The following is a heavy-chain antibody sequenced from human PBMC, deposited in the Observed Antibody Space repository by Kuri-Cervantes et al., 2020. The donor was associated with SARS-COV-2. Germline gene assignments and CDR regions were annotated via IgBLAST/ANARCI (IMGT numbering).Heavy chain of an antibody. V-gene: IGHV3-7*01. CDR1: GFTFSSYW. CDR2: IKQDGSEK. D-gene: IGHD3-10*01. CDR3: AREGVVWFGGYFDY. Sequence: GGSLRLSCAASGFTFSSYWMSWVRQAPGKGLEWVANIKQDGSEKYYVDSVKGRFTISRDNAKNSLYLQMNSLRAEDTAVYYCAREGVVWFGGYFDYWGQGTLVTVSS. J-gene: IGHJ4*02.